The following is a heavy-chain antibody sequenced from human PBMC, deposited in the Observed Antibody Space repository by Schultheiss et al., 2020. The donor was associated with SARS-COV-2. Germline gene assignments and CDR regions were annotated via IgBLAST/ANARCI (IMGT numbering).Heavy chain of an antibody. D-gene: IGHD3-16*01. CDR3: ARAAGGVYNWFDP. CDR1: GYTFTSYA. CDR2: INAGNGNT. Sequence: ASVKVSCKASGYTFTSYAMHWVRQAPGQRLEWMGWINAGNGNTKYSQKFQGRVTITRDMSTSTAYMELTSLTTDDTAVYYCARAAGGVYNWFDPWGQGTLVTVSS. V-gene: IGHV1-3*01. J-gene: IGHJ5*02.